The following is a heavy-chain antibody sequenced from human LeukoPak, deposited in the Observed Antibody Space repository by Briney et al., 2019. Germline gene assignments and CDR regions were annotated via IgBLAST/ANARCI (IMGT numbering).Heavy chain of an antibody. CDR2: IYYSGST. D-gene: IGHD2-15*01. Sequence: SETLSLTCTVSGGSISSSSYYWGWIRQPPGKGLEWIGRIYYSGSTYYNPSLKSRVTISVDTSKNQFSLKLGSVTAADTAVYYCARDCSGGSCYSDWSDPWGQGTLVTVSS. J-gene: IGHJ5*02. V-gene: IGHV4-39*01. CDR1: GGSISSSSYY. CDR3: ARDCSGGSCYSDWSDP.